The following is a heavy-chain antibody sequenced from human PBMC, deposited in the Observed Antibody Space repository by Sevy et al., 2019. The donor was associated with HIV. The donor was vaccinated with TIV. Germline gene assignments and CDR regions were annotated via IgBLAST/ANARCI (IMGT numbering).Heavy chain of an antibody. CDR1: GGSISGYY. J-gene: IGHJ6*02. V-gene: IGHV4-59*12. D-gene: IGHD3-10*01. CDR3: ARRGQLANSYYGMDV. Sequence: SETLSLTCSVSGGSISGYYWSWIRQPPGKGLEWIGYIYHSGSTIYNPSLNSRVTISVDTAKTLFSLKLTSVTAADTAVYYCARRGQLANSYYGMDVWGQGTTVTVSS. CDR2: IYHSGST.